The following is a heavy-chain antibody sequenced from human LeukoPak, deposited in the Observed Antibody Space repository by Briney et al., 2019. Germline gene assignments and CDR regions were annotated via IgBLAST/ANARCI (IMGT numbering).Heavy chain of an antibody. J-gene: IGHJ4*02. CDR3: ARVGLGSDY. V-gene: IGHV4-34*01. Sequence: SETLSLTCAVYGGSLSGYYWSWIRQPPGKGLEWIGEINHSGSTNYNPSLKSRVTISVDTSKNQFSLKLSSVTAADTAVYYCARVGLGSDYWGQGTLVTVSS. CDR1: GGSLSGYY. CDR2: INHSGST. D-gene: IGHD3/OR15-3a*01.